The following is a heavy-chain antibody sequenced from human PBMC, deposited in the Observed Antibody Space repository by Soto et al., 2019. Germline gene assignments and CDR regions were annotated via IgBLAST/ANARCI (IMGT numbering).Heavy chain of an antibody. J-gene: IGHJ4*02. CDR2: IIPIFGTA. V-gene: IGHV1-69*01. CDR1: GGTFSSYA. D-gene: IGHD5-12*01. CDR3: ARHAEICVGNDCHRHFDS. Sequence: QVQLVQSGAEVKKPGSSVKVSCKASGGTFSSYAISWVRQAPGQGLEWMGGIIPIFGTANYAQKFQGRVTITADESTSTAYMELSSLRSEDTAVYYCARHAEICVGNDCHRHFDSWGQGTLVTVSS.